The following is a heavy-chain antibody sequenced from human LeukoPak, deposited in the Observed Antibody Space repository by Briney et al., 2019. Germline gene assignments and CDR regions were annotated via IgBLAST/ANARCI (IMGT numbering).Heavy chain of an antibody. D-gene: IGHD2/OR15-2a*01. CDR2: IYYSGST. Sequence: TSETLSCTGTGSGGSISSYYWSWIRKPPGQGLEWIAYIYYSGSTNYNPSLKSRVTISVDTSKNQFSLKLSSVTAADTAVYYCARFYTNWFDPWGQGTLVTVSS. CDR3: ARFYTNWFDP. V-gene: IGHV4-59*01. CDR1: GGSISSYY. J-gene: IGHJ5*02.